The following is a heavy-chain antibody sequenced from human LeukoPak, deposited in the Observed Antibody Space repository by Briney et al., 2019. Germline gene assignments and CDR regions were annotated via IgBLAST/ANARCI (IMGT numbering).Heavy chain of an antibody. CDR1: GFTFSDYY. J-gene: IGHJ4*02. CDR2: ISSSGSTI. Sequence: GGSLRLSRAASGFTFSDYYMSWIRQAPGKGLEWVSYISSSGSTIYYADSVKGRFTISRDNATNSLYLQMNSLRAEDTAVYYCARETCSSTSCYDLDYWGQGTLVTVSS. D-gene: IGHD2-2*01. CDR3: ARETCSSTSCYDLDY. V-gene: IGHV3-11*01.